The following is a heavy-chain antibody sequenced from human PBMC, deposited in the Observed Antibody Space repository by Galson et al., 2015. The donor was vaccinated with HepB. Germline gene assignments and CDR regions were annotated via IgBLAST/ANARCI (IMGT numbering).Heavy chain of an antibody. V-gene: IGHV3-23*01. CDR2: FRGSSGST. J-gene: IGHJ4*02. CDR1: GFTFSTST. CDR3: VKGPDQPFDY. Sequence: SLRLSCAASGFTFSTSTMSWVRQAPGKGLEWVSAFRGSSGSTYYADSVKGRFTISRDNSKNTLYLQMNSLRAEDTATYYCVKGPDQPFDYWGQGTLVTVSS.